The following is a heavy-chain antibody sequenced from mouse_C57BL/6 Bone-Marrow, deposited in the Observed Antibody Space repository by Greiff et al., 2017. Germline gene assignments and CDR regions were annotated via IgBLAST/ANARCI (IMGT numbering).Heavy chain of an antibody. CDR2: ISNGGGST. CDR1: GFTFSDYY. D-gene: IGHD2-1*01. Sequence: EVQRVESGGGLVQPGGSLKLSCAASGFTFSDYYMYWVRQTPEKRLEWVAYISNGGGSTYYPDTVKGRFTISRDNAKNTLYLQMSRLKSEDTAMYYCARPRLLGYAMDYWGQGTSVTVSS. CDR3: ARPRLLGYAMDY. V-gene: IGHV5-12*01. J-gene: IGHJ4*01.